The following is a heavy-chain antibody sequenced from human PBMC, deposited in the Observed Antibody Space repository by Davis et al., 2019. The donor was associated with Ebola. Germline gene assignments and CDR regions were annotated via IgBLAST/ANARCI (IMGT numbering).Heavy chain of an antibody. CDR1: RGTFRSYA. CDR2: INPSGGCT. D-gene: IGHD1-7*01. Sequence: AASVKVSCKASRGTFRSYAISLVRQAPAQGLEWMGIINPSGGCTSYAQKFQGRVTMTRDTSTSTVYMELSSLRSEDTAVYYCARERITGTTRGNGMDVWGQGTTVTVSS. J-gene: IGHJ6*02. CDR3: ARERITGTTRGNGMDV. V-gene: IGHV1-46*01.